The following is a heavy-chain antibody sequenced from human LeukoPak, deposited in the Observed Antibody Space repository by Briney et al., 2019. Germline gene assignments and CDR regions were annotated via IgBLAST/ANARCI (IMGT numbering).Heavy chain of an antibody. J-gene: IGHJ4*02. CDR3: ARAGANGIEAAGSLRY. CDR1: GGSFSTYY. Sequence: PSETLSLTCTVSGGSFSTYYWSWIRQPPGKGLGWIGYIYYTGTTNYNPSLKSRVTISVDTSKNQFSLNLSSVTAADTAVYYCARAGANGIEAAGSLRYWGQGTLVTVSS. D-gene: IGHD6-13*01. CDR2: IYYTGTT. V-gene: IGHV4-59*01.